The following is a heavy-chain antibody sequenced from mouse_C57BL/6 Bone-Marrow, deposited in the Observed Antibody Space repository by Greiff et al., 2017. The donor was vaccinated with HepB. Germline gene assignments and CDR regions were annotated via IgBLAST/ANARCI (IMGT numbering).Heavy chain of an antibody. D-gene: IGHD1-1*01. J-gene: IGHJ2*01. V-gene: IGHV5-4*01. CDR1: GFTFSSYA. CDR2: ISDGGSYT. Sequence: DVKLVESGGGLVKPGGSLKLSCAASGFTFSSYAMSWVRQTPEKRLEWVATISDGGSYTYYPDNVKGRFTISRDNAKNNLYLQMSHLKSEDTAMYYCARESPYYYGSSPLDYWGQGTTLTVSS. CDR3: ARESPYYYGSSPLDY.